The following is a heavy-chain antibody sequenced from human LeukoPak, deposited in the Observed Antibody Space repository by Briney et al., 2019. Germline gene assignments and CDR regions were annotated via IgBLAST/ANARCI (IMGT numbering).Heavy chain of an antibody. Sequence: PSETLFLACSVSGGSISSYYWSWVRQPAGKGLEWIGRIYSSGSTNYNPSLNSRVTMSVDTSNNQFSLRLTSVTAADTAVYYCARGTTAAAGIFDCWGQGTLVTVSS. CDR2: IYSSGST. J-gene: IGHJ4*02. V-gene: IGHV4-4*07. D-gene: IGHD6-13*01. CDR1: GGSISSYY. CDR3: ARGTTAAAGIFDC.